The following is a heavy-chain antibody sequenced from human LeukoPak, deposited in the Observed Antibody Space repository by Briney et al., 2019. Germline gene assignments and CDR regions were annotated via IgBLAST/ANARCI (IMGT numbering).Heavy chain of an antibody. CDR2: ISYDGNNK. J-gene: IGHJ4*02. CDR3: ARAPDYYDSSGIDY. CDR1: GFTFSSYD. V-gene: IGHV3-30-3*01. D-gene: IGHD3-22*01. Sequence: GRSLRLSCAASGFTFSSYDMHWVRQAPGKGLEWVAVISYDGNNKYYADSVKGRFTISRDNSKNTPYLQMNSLRAEDTAVYYCARAPDYYDSSGIDYWGQGTLVTVSS.